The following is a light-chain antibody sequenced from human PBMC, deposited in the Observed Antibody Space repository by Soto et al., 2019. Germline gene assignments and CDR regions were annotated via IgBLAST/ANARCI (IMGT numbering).Light chain of an antibody. Sequence: QSVPTQPASVSGSPGQSITISCTGASTDVDGYDYVSWYQQHPGQAPKLMIYDVNNRPSGVSYRFSGSKSGDTASLTISGLQAEDDADYYCSSYTSSAPFYVFGTGTKLTVL. J-gene: IGLJ1*01. CDR2: DVN. CDR1: STDVDGYDY. CDR3: SSYTSSAPFYV. V-gene: IGLV2-14*03.